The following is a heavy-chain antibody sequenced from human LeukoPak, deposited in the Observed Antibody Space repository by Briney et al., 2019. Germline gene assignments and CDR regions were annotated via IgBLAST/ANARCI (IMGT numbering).Heavy chain of an antibody. CDR3: ANPGGYYDILRVGPYFDY. CDR2: ISGSGSST. D-gene: IGHD3-9*01. J-gene: IGHJ4*02. V-gene: IGHV3-23*01. Sequence: PGGSLRLSCAASGFTVSSNYMSWVRQAPGKGLEWVSVISGSGSSTYYADSVKGRFTISRDNSKNTLYLQMNSLRAEDTAVYYCANPGGYYDILRVGPYFDYWGQGTLVTVSS. CDR1: GFTVSSNY.